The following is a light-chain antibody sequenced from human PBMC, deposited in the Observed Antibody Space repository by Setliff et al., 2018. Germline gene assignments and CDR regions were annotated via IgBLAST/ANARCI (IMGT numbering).Light chain of an antibody. V-gene: IGLV2-14*03. CDR1: SSDVGGYNY. CDR3: SSYRDTNTVV. J-gene: IGLJ2*01. Sequence: QFALTQPASVSGSPGQSITISCTGTSSDVGGYNYVSWYQQHPGKAPKLIIYDVTNRPSGVSNRFSGSKSDKTASLTISGLQAEDEADYYCSSYRDTNTVVFGGGTKVTVL. CDR2: DVT.